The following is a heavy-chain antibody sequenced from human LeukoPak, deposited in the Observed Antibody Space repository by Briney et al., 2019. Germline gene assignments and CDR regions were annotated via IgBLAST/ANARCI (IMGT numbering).Heavy chain of an antibody. CDR1: GFSFCAYT. CDR3: TRRYGGHSGWAGYHDS. Sequence: PGGSLRLSCVASGFSFCAYTMHWVRQAPGKGLEYVSAIRSDGSSTFYPSSVRGRFTISRDNSKSTLYLQMGSLRAEDTAVYYCTRRYGGHSGWAGYHDSWGQGTLVTVSS. J-gene: IGHJ4*02. V-gene: IGHV3-64*01. CDR2: IRSDGSST. D-gene: IGHD6-19*01.